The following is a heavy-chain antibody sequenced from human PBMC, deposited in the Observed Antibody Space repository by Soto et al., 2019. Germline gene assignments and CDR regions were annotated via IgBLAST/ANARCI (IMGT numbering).Heavy chain of an antibody. D-gene: IGHD6-19*01. J-gene: IGHJ6*02. CDR3: AKDKTGAVAVMDV. V-gene: IGHV3-9*01. Sequence: GGSLRLSCAASGFTFDDYAMHWVRQAPGKGLEWVSGISWNSGSIGYADSVKGRFTISRYNAKNSLYLQMNSLRAEDTALYYCAKDKTGAVAVMDVWGQGTTVTVSS. CDR2: ISWNSGSI. CDR1: GFTFDDYA.